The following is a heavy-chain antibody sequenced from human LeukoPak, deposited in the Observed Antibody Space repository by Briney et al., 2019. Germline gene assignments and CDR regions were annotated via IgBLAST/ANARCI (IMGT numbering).Heavy chain of an antibody. CDR2: IYYSGNT. V-gene: IGHV4-59*02. D-gene: IGHD3-22*01. CDR1: GGSVRGYY. CDR3: ARTTYYYDSSGYYHYYFDY. J-gene: IGHJ4*02. Sequence: SETLSLTCGVDGGSVRGYYWSWIRQPPGKGLEWIGYIYYSGNTNYNPSLKSRVTISVDTSKNQFSLKLSSVTAADTAVYYCARTTYYYDSSGYYHYYFDYWGQGTLVTVSS.